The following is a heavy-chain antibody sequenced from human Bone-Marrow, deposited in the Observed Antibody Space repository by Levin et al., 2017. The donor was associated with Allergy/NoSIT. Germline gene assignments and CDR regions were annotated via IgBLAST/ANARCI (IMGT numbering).Heavy chain of an antibody. Sequence: SETLSLTCAVSGASISSTNWWSWVRQPPGMGLEWIGEISRGGGTNYNPSLQSRVTMSVDTSKNQFSLELRSVTAADTAMDYCAREVYIAAAGTFDSWGQGTLVTVSS. CDR2: ISRGGGT. V-gene: IGHV4-4*02. J-gene: IGHJ4*02. D-gene: IGHD6-13*01. CDR3: AREVYIAAAGTFDS. CDR1: GASISSTNW.